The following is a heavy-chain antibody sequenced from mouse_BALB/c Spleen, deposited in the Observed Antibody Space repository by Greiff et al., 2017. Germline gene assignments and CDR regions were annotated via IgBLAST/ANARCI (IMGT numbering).Heavy chain of an antibody. Sequence: DVQLQESGGGLVQPGGSLKLSCAASGFTFSSYTMSWVRQTPEKRLEWVAYISNGGGSTYYPDTVKGRFTISRDNAKNTLYLQMSSLTSEDAAMYYCGRRGGYCNSDAMDYWGQGTSVTVSA. D-gene: IGHD2-1*01. CDR2: ISNGGGST. J-gene: IGHJ4*01. CDR1: GFTFSSYT. V-gene: IGHV5-12-2*01. CDR3: GRRGGYCNSDAMDY.